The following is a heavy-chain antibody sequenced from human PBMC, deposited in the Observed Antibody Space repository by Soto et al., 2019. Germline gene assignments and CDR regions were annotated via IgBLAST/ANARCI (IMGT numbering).Heavy chain of an antibody. CDR1: GGSISSSNW. CDR2: IYHSGST. CDR3: ARDPNRNGYSSSWYNWFDP. D-gene: IGHD6-13*01. Sequence: SETLSLTCAVSGGSISSSNWWSWVRQPPGKGLEWIGEIYHSGSTNYNPSLKSRVTISVDKSKNQFSLKLSSVTAADTAVYYCARDPNRNGYSSSWYNWFDPWGQGTLVTVSS. J-gene: IGHJ5*02. V-gene: IGHV4-4*02.